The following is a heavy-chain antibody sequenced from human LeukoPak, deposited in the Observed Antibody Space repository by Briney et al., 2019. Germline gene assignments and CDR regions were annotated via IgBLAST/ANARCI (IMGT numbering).Heavy chain of an antibody. CDR2: ISSSSSYI. CDR1: GFTFSSYS. V-gene: IGHV3-21*01. Sequence: PGGSLRLSCVASGFTFSSYSMNWVRQAPGKGLEWVSSISSSSSYIYYADSVKGRFTISRDNAKNSLYLQMNSLRAEDTAVYYCARGGYSYGTLDYWGQGTLVTVSS. D-gene: IGHD5-18*01. CDR3: ARGGYSYGTLDY. J-gene: IGHJ4*02.